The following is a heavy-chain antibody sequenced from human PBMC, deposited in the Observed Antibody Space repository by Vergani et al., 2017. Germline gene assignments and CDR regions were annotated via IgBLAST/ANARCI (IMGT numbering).Heavy chain of an antibody. V-gene: IGHV1-8*01. CDR1: GYTFTSYD. CDR3: ARGTRVGATNFYYYYYMDV. D-gene: IGHD1-26*01. Sequence: QVQLVQSGAEVQKPGASVKVSCKASGYTFTSYDINWVRQATGQGLEWMGWMNPNSGNTGYAQKFQGRVTMTRNTSISTAYMELSSLRSEDTAVYYCARGTRVGATNFYYYYYMDVWGKGTTVTVSS. J-gene: IGHJ6*03. CDR2: MNPNSGNT.